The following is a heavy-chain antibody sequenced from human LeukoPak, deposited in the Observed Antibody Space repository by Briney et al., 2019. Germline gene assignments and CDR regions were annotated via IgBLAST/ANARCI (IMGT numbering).Heavy chain of an antibody. J-gene: IGHJ4*02. Sequence: ASVKVSCKASGYTFPSYGISWVRQAPGQGLEWMGWISAYNGNTNYAQKLQGRVTMTTDTSTSTAYMELRSLRSDDTAVYYCARDFSAYCGGDCYSDYWGQGTLVTVSS. CDR3: ARDFSAYCGGDCYSDY. CDR2: ISAYNGNT. V-gene: IGHV1-18*01. D-gene: IGHD2-21*02. CDR1: GYTFPSYG.